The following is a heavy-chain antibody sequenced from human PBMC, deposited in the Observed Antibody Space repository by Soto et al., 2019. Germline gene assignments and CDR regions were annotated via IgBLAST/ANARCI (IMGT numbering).Heavy chain of an antibody. CDR1: GFTFSSYG. D-gene: IGHD4-17*01. Sequence: GGSLRLSCAASGFTFSSYGMHWVRQAPGKGLEWVAVISYDGSNKYYADSVKGRLTISRDNSKNTLYLQMNSLRAEDTAVYYCAKGDYGSGAFDIWGQGTMVTVSS. J-gene: IGHJ3*02. CDR3: AKGDYGSGAFDI. CDR2: ISYDGSNK. V-gene: IGHV3-30*18.